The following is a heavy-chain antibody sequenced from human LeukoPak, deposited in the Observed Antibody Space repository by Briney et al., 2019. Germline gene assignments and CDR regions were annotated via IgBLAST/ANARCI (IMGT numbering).Heavy chain of an antibody. Sequence: SETLSLTCTVSGGSISSSSYYWGWISQPPGKGPEWIGSIYYSGSTYYNPSLKSRVTISVDTSKNQFSLKLSSVTAADTAVYYCARDRIYLYEPHYMDVWGKGTTVTVSS. CDR2: IYYSGST. D-gene: IGHD3-10*01. V-gene: IGHV4-39*07. J-gene: IGHJ6*03. CDR1: GGSISSSSYY. CDR3: ARDRIYLYEPHYMDV.